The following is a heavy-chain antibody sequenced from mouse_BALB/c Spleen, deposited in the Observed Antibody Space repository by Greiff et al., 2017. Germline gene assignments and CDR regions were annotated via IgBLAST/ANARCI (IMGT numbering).Heavy chain of an antibody. Sequence: EVMLVESGGGLVKPGGSLKLSCAASGFTFSSYAMSWVRQSPEKRLEWVAEISSGGSYTYYPDTVTGRFTISRDNAKNTLYLEMSSLRSEDTAMYYCAREGGYDYWYFDVWGAGTTVTVSS. CDR2: ISSGGSYT. CDR3: AREGGYDYWYFDV. D-gene: IGHD2-2*01. J-gene: IGHJ1*01. CDR1: GFTFSSYA. V-gene: IGHV5-9-4*01.